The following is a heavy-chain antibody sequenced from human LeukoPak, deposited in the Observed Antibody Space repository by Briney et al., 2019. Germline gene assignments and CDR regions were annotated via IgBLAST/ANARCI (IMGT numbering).Heavy chain of an antibody. CDR2: INPNSDGT. J-gene: IGHJ3*02. Sequence: ASVKVSCKASGYTFTGYYMHWVRQAPGQGLEWMGWINPNSDGTNYAQKFQGRITMTRDTSISTAYMELSRLRSDDTAVYYCAVTMYYYDSSGYYYGGAIDIRGQGTMVTVSS. CDR3: AVTMYYYDSSGYYYGGAIDI. D-gene: IGHD3-22*01. V-gene: IGHV1-2*02. CDR1: GYTFTGYY.